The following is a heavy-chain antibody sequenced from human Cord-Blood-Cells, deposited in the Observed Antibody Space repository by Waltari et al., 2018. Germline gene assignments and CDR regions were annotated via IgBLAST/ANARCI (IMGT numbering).Heavy chain of an antibody. CDR2: FDPEDGET. D-gene: IGHD2-2*01. J-gene: IGHJ3*02. V-gene: IGHV1-24*01. CDR1: GYTLTELA. Sequence: QVQLVPSGAEVKKPGASVKVSCKVSGYTLTELAMHWVRQAPGKGLEWMGGFDPEDGETIYAKKFQGRVTMTEDTSTDTAYMELSSLRSEDTAVYYCATVRDCSSTSCYAFDIWGQGTMVTVSS. CDR3: ATVRDCSSTSCYAFDI.